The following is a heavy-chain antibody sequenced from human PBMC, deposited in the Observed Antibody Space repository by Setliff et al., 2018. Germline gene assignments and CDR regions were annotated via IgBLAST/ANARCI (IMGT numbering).Heavy chain of an antibody. D-gene: IGHD3-22*01. J-gene: IGHJ6*03. CDR1: GGTFSSYG. CDR2: TIPIIGTT. CDR3: AREGVDSRSSTDYRYYMDV. Sequence: ASVKVSCKASGGTFSSYGISWVRQAPGQGLEWMGGTIPIIGTTNYAQKFQGRVTIITDESTTTAYMELSSLRSDDTAVYYCAREGVDSRSSTDYRYYMDVWGKGTTVTAP. V-gene: IGHV1-69*05.